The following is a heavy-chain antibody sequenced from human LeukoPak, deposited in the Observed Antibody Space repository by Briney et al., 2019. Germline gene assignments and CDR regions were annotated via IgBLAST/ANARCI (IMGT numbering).Heavy chain of an antibody. CDR1: GFTFSDHY. CDR2: IRSSGYPI. J-gene: IGHJ4*02. Sequence: GGSLRLSCAASGFTFSDHYMDWVRQAPGKGLEWVSYIRSSGYPIHYADSVKGRFTISRDNAKSSVCLQMNSLRDEDTAVYYCVRDPDALDYWGQGTLVTVSS. CDR3: VRDPDALDY. V-gene: IGHV3-11*04.